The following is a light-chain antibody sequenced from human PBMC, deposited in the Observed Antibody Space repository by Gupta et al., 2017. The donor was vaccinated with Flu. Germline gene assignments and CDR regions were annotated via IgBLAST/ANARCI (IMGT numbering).Light chain of an antibody. CDR1: SSNIGAGYD. V-gene: IGLV1-40*01. CDR3: QSYDSSLSGSGV. J-gene: IGLJ1*01. Sequence: QSVLTQPPSVSGAPGQRVTISCTGSSSNIGAGYDVHWYQQLPGTAPKLLLYGNSNRPSGVPDRCSGSKSGTSAALAITGLQAEDEADYYCQSYDSSLSGSGVFGTGTKVTVL. CDR2: GNS.